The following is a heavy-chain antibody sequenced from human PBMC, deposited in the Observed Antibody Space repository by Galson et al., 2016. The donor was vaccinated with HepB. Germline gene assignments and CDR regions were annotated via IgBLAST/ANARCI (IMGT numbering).Heavy chain of an antibody. J-gene: IGHJ5*02. CDR3: ARRQLLRRWFDP. CDR2: INHSGST. CDR1: GGSFSGYY. D-gene: IGHD2-2*01. V-gene: IGHV4-34*01. Sequence: SETLSLTCAVYGGSFSGYYWSWIRQPPGKGLEWIGEINHSGSTNYNPSLKSRVTISVDTSKNQFSLKLSSVTAADTAVYYCARRQLLRRWFDPWGQGTLVTVSS.